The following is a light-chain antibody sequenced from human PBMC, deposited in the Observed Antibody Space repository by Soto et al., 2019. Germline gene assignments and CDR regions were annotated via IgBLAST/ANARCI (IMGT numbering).Light chain of an antibody. CDR1: SSNIGSHV. CDR3: AAWDGSLQSWV. V-gene: IGLV1-44*01. CDR2: TNN. J-gene: IGLJ3*02. Sequence: QSVLTQPPPASGTPGQRVTISCSGSSSNIGSHVVNWYQQVPGTAPKLLIYTNNQRPSGVPDRFSDSKSGTSASLAISGLQSEDEADYYCAAWDGSLQSWVFGGGTKLTVL.